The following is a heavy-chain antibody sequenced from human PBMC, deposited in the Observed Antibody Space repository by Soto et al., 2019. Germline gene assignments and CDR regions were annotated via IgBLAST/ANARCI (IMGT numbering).Heavy chain of an antibody. CDR1: GGPTSSDNY. Sequence: SETLSLTCTVSGGPTSSDNYWSWIRQPPGKGLEWIGHIYYSGNTDSNPSLTSRLAISIDTSKNQFSLQLSSVTAADTAVYFCAREGGESSDGLYYLDSWGQGSLVTVSS. V-gene: IGHV4-30-4*01. CDR3: AREGGESSDGLYYLDS. J-gene: IGHJ4*02. CDR2: IYYSGNT. D-gene: IGHD3-16*01.